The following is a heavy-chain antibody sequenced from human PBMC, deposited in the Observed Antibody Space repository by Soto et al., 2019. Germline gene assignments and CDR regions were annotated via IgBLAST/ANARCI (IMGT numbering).Heavy chain of an antibody. CDR2: ISAYNGNT. D-gene: IGHD2-15*01. V-gene: IGHV1-18*04. CDR1: GYTFTSYG. CDR3: ARVRTVGKAGYYYYYGMDV. J-gene: IGHJ6*04. Sequence: QVQLVQSGAEVKKPGASVKVSCKASGYTFTSYGISWVRQAPGQGLEWMGWISAYNGNTNYAQKLQGRVTMTTDTSTSTAYMERRRLRADDTAVSYCARVRTVGKAGYYYYYGMDVSGKGTTVTVSS.